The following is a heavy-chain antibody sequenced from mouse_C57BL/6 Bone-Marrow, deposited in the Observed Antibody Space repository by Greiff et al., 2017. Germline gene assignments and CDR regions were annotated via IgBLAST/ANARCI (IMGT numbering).Heavy chain of an antibody. J-gene: IGHJ1*03. Sequence: QVQLQQSGAELARPGASVKLSCKASGYTFTSYGISWVKQRTGQGLEWIGEIYPRSGTTYYNEKFKGKATLTADKSSSTAYMELRSLTSEDSAVYFCARRDGRSFYWYFDVWGTGTTVTVSS. D-gene: IGHD1-1*01. CDR2: IYPRSGTT. CDR3: ARRDGRSFYWYFDV. CDR1: GYTFTSYG. V-gene: IGHV1-81*01.